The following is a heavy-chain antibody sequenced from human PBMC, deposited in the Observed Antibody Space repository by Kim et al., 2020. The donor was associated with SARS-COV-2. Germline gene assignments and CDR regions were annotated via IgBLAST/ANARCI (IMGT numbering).Heavy chain of an antibody. V-gene: IGHV3-30-3*01. D-gene: IGHD6-19*01. CDR3: STDLAQWLASRYFYGLDV. CDR2: ISYDGTNK. Sequence: GGSLRLSCAASGFTFRNYALHWVRQAPGKGLEWVSVISYDGTNKSYADSATGRFTITRDSYKDKHSLHMNSMRINDTGMDYCSTDLAQWLASRYFYGLDV. CDR1: GFTFRNYA. J-gene: IGHJ6*01.